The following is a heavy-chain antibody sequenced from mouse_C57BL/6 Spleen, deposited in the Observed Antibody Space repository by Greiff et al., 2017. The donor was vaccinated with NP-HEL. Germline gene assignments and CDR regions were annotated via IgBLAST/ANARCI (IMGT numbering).Heavy chain of an antibody. CDR3: ARGDYDEGWFAY. Sequence: VQLQQSGAELVRPGTSVKVSCKASGYAFTNYLIEWVKQRPGQGLAWIGVINPGSGGTNYNEKFKGKATLTADKSSSTAYMQLSSLTSEDSAVYFCARGDYDEGWFAYWGQGTLVTVSA. D-gene: IGHD2-4*01. CDR1: GYAFTNYL. V-gene: IGHV1-54*01. CDR2: INPGSGGT. J-gene: IGHJ3*01.